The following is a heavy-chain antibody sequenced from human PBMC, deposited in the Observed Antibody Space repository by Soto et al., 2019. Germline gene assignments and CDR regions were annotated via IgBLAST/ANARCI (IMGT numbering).Heavy chain of an antibody. Sequence: GGSLRLSCAASGFTFSSYSMNWVRQAPGKGLEWVSSISSSSSYIYYADSVKGRFTISRDNAKNSLYLQMNSLRAEDTAVYYCARDSIVRYFDPNTYGMDVWGQGTTVTVSS. CDR3: ARDSIVRYFDPNTYGMDV. CDR1: GFTFSSYS. V-gene: IGHV3-21*01. D-gene: IGHD3-9*01. J-gene: IGHJ6*02. CDR2: ISSSSSYI.